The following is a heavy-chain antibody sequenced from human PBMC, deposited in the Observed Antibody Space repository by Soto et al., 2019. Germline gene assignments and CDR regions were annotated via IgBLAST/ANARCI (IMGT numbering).Heavy chain of an antibody. CDR2: INSDGSST. CDR1: GFTFSNYW. J-gene: IGHJ4*02. D-gene: IGHD1-26*01. Sequence: LRLSCAASGFTFSNYWMHWVRQAPGKGLVWVSRINSDGSSTTYADSVKGRFTISRDNAKNTLYLQMNSLRAEDTAVYYCASLWELPGYWGQGTPVTVSS. CDR3: ASLWELPGY. V-gene: IGHV3-74*01.